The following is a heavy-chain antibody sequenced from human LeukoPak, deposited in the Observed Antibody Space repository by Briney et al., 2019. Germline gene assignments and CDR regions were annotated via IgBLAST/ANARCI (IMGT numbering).Heavy chain of an antibody. CDR1: GFTVSSNY. D-gene: IGHD3-10*01. V-gene: IGHV3-66*02. Sequence: GGSLRLSCAASGFTVSSNYRSWVRQAPGKGLEWVSVIYSGGSTYYADSVKGRFTISRDNSKNTLYLQMNSLRAEDTAVYYCARDPTGDGYYDYWGQGTLVTVSS. CDR3: ARDPTGDGYYDY. CDR2: IYSGGST. J-gene: IGHJ4*02.